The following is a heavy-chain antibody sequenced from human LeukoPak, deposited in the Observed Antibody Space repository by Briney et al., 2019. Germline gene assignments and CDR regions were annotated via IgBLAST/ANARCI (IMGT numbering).Heavy chain of an antibody. J-gene: IGHJ4*02. CDR2: IKSDGSIT. CDR3: ARVGASVGAIDY. Sequence: GGSLRLSRAASGFTFSSYWMHWIRHAPGKGLVWVSRIKSDGSITSYADSVKGRFTISRDNAKNTLYLQMNSLRAEDTAVYYCARVGASVGAIDYWGQGTLVTVSS. D-gene: IGHD1-26*01. V-gene: IGHV3-74*01. CDR1: GFTFSSYW.